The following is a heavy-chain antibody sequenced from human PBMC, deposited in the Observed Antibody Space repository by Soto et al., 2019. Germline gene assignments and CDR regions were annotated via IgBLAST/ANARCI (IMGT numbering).Heavy chain of an antibody. J-gene: IGHJ4*02. V-gene: IGHV3-9*01. Sequence: EVQLVESGGGLVRPGRSLRLSCATSGFTFDDYAMNWVRQVPGKGLEWVSGITWNSGGIGYADSVKGRFTISRDNAKNSLYLQMNSLRAEDTALYYCAKGLGFLEWLPLGFDYWGQGTLVTVSS. CDR1: GFTFDDYA. CDR2: ITWNSGGI. D-gene: IGHD3-3*01. CDR3: AKGLGFLEWLPLGFDY.